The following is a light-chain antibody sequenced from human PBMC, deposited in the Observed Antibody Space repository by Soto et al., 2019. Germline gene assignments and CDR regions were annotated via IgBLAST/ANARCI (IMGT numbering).Light chain of an antibody. V-gene: IGKV3-15*01. Sequence: EIVMTQSPATLSVSPGEGATLSCRASQSVSSNLAWYQQKPGQAPRLLIYGASTRATGTPDRFSGSGSGTEFTLTISSLQSEDSALYYCQHYNSWPTFGPGTKVDIK. CDR3: QHYNSWPT. CDR2: GAS. J-gene: IGKJ3*01. CDR1: QSVSSN.